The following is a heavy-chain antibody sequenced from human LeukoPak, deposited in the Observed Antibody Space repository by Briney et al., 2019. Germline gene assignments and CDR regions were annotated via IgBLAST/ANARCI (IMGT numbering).Heavy chain of an antibody. CDR1: GFTSSSYW. D-gene: IGHD3-22*01. V-gene: IGHV3-7*01. J-gene: IGHJ4*02. Sequence: QSGGSLRLSCAASGFTSSSYWMSWVRQAPGKGLEWVANIEQDGSEKYYVDSVKGRFTISRDNAKNSLYLQMNSLRAEDTAVYYCARDIDYYDNTGMDYWGRGTLVTVSS. CDR2: IEQDGSEK. CDR3: ARDIDYYDNTGMDY.